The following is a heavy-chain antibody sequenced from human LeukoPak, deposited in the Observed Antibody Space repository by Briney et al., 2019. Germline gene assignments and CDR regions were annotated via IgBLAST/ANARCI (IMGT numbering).Heavy chain of an antibody. V-gene: IGHV4-34*01. CDR3: ARGGSKWLATDDAFDI. D-gene: IGHD6-19*01. J-gene: IGHJ3*02. CDR2: INHSGST. CDR1: GGSFSGYY. Sequence: SETPSLTCAVYGGSFSGYYWSWIRQPPGKGLEWIGEINHSGSTNYNPSLKSRVTISVDTSKNQFSLKLNSVTAADTAVYYCARGGSKWLATDDAFDIWGQGTMVTVSS.